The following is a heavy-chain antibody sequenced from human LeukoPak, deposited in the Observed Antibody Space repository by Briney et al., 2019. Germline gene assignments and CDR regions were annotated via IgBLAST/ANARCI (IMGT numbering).Heavy chain of an antibody. Sequence: GASVKVSCKASGYTFISYTLYWVRQAPGQRLEWMGWINAGNGNTKYSQKFQGRVTFTRDTSASTAYMELSSLRSEDTAVYYCARDSGNFGRDWFDPWGQGTLVTVSS. CDR2: INAGNGNT. CDR3: ARDSGNFGRDWFDP. D-gene: IGHD4-23*01. V-gene: IGHV1-3*01. J-gene: IGHJ5*02. CDR1: GYTFISYT.